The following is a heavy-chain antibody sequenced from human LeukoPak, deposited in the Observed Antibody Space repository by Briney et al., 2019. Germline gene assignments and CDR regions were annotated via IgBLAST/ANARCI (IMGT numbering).Heavy chain of an antibody. CDR2: ISSSGSTI. Sequence: GGSLRLSCAASGFTFSSYEMNWVRQAPGKGLGWVSYISSSGSTIYYADSVKGRFTISRDNAKNSLYLQMNSLRAEDTAVYYCARDYPYSSGWYQDLYYYYYGMDVWGQGTTVTVSS. CDR3: ARDYPYSSGWYQDLYYYYYGMDV. J-gene: IGHJ6*02. CDR1: GFTFSSYE. D-gene: IGHD6-19*01. V-gene: IGHV3-48*03.